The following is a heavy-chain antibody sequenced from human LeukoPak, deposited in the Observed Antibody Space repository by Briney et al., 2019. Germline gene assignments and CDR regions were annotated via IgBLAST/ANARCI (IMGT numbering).Heavy chain of an antibody. Sequence: GRSLRLSCAASGFTFSSYGMHWVRQAPGKGLEWVAVISYDGSNKYYADSVKGRFTISRDNSKNTLYLKMNSLRAEDTAVYYCAKDLSGHYYGSGNPRWYYYYYGMDVWGQGTTVTVSS. D-gene: IGHD3-10*01. J-gene: IGHJ6*02. CDR2: ISYDGSNK. V-gene: IGHV3-30*18. CDR1: GFTFSSYG. CDR3: AKDLSGHYYGSGNPRWYYYYYGMDV.